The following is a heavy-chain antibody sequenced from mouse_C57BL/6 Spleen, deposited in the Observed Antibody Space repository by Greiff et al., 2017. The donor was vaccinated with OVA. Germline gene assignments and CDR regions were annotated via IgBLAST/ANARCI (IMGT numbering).Heavy chain of an antibody. Sequence: VQLQQSGAELVKPGASVKMSCKASGYTFTTYPIEWMKQNHGKSLEWIGNFHPYNDDTKYNEKFKGKATLTVEKSSSTAYMQLSSLTSEDSAVYYCARCYYGSSYNYAMDYWGQGTSVTVSS. CDR2: FHPYNDDT. J-gene: IGHJ4*01. CDR1: GYTFTTYP. D-gene: IGHD1-1*01. CDR3: ARCYYGSSYNYAMDY. V-gene: IGHV1-47*01.